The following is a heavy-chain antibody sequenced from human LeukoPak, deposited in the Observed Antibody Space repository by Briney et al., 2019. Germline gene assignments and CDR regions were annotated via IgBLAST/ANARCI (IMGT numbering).Heavy chain of an antibody. CDR3: ARRVISEFSIDKENWLDP. CDR1: GGSISNYY. CDR2: ILSSGST. J-gene: IGHJ5*02. Sequence: SETLSLTCTVSGGSISNYYWNWIRQSPGKGLEWIGYILSSGSTHHNPSLTSRISLSVDTSKNQFSLKLSSVTAADTAVYYCARRVISEFSIDKENWLDPWGQGTLVTVSS. D-gene: IGHD3-3*02. V-gene: IGHV4-4*09.